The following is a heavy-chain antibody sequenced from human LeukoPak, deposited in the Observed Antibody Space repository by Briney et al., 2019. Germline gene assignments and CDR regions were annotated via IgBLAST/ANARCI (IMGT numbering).Heavy chain of an antibody. CDR3: ARGAYCGGDCYPCCYYGMDV. D-gene: IGHD2-21*02. CDR2: IIPIFGTA. CDR1: GGTFSSYA. V-gene: IGHV1-69*13. Sequence: ASVKVSSKASGGTFSSYAISWVRQAPGQGLEWMGGIIPIFGTANYAQKFQGRVTITADESTSTAYMELSSLRSEDTAMYYCARGAYCGGDCYPCCYYGMDVWGQGTTVTVSS. J-gene: IGHJ6*02.